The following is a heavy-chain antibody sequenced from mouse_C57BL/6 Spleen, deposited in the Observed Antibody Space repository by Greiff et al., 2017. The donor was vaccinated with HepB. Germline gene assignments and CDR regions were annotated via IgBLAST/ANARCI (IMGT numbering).Heavy chain of an antibody. V-gene: IGHV14-4*01. D-gene: IGHD3-2*02. CDR2: IDPENGDT. CDR3: TTQLRPLDY. J-gene: IGHJ2*01. Sequence: VQLKQSGAELVRPGASVKLSCTASGFNIKDDYMHWVKQRPEQGLEWIGWIDPENGDTEYASKFQGKATITADTSSNTAYLQLSSLTSEDTAVYYCTTQLRPLDYWGQGTTLTVSS. CDR1: GFNIKDDY.